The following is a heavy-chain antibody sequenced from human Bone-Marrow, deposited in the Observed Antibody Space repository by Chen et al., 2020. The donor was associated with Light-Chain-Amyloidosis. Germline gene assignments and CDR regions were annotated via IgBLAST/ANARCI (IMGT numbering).Heavy chain of an antibody. CDR2: IYPDDSDA. D-gene: IGHD5-12*01. CDR1: GYTFPKYW. V-gene: IGHV5-51*01. CDR3: ARRRDGYNFDY. J-gene: IGHJ4*02. Sequence: EVQLEQSGPEVKKPGESLKIPCKGSGYTFPKYWIGWVRQMPGKGLEWMGVIYPDDSDARYSPSFEGQVTISADKSITTADLQWRSLKASDTAMYYCARRRDGYNFDYWGQGTLVTVSS.